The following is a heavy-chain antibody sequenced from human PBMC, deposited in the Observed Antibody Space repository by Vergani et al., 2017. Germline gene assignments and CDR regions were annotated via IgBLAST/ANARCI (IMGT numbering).Heavy chain of an antibody. V-gene: IGHV1-18*01. J-gene: IGHJ4*02. CDR1: GYTFTSYG. D-gene: IGHD3-22*01. CDR3: ARDWIHSYGQGGYYDSSGD. Sequence: QVQLVQSGAEVKKPGASVKVSCKASGYTFTSYGISWVRQAPGQGLEWMGWISAYNGNTNYAQKLQGRVTMTTETSTSTAYMELRSLRSDDTAVYYGARDWIHSYGQGGYYDSSGDWGQGTLVTVSS. CDR2: ISAYNGNT.